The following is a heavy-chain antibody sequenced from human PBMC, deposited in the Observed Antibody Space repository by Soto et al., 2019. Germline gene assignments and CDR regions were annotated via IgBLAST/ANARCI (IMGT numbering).Heavy chain of an antibody. Sequence: EVQLVESGGGLVQPGGSLRLPCAASGFTFSSYSMNWVRQAPGKGLEWVSYISSSRSTIYYADSVKGRFTISRDNAKNSLYLQMNSLRAEDTAVYYCARDCPGSSTTCYGNEWFDSWGQGTLVTVSS. CDR3: ARDCPGSSTTCYGNEWFDS. J-gene: IGHJ5*01. CDR2: ISSSRSTI. D-gene: IGHD2-2*01. CDR1: GFTFSSYS. V-gene: IGHV3-48*01.